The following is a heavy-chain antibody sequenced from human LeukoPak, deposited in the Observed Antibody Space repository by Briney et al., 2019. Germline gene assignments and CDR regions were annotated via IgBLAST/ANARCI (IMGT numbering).Heavy chain of an antibody. J-gene: IGHJ2*01. CDR2: IVVGSGNT. Sequence: SVKVSCKASVFTFTSSAMQWVRQARGQRLEWIGWIVVGSGNTNYAQKFQERVTITRDMSTSTAYMELGSLRSEDTAVYYCAAEGRDGYNYWYFDLWGRGTLVTVSS. CDR3: AAEGRDGYNYWYFDL. CDR1: VFTFTSSA. D-gene: IGHD5-24*01. V-gene: IGHV1-58*02.